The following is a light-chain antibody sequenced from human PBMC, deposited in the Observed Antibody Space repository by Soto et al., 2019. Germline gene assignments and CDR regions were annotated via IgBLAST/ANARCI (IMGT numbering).Light chain of an antibody. V-gene: IGLV1-44*01. CDR3: AAWDDSLNGYV. CDR2: NNN. Sequence: QSVLTQPPSASGTPGQRVTISCSGDSSNIGTNAVNWYQPLPGTAPKLLIYNNNQRPSGVPDRFSGSKSGTSASLAISGLQSEDEADYYCAAWDDSLNGYVFGTGTRSPS. CDR1: SSNIGTNA. J-gene: IGLJ1*01.